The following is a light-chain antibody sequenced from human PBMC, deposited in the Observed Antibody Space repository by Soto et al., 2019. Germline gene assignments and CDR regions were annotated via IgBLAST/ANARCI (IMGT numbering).Light chain of an antibody. Sequence: DIQMTQSPSSLSASVGDRVTITCRASQSIDYYLNWYQQKPGKAPKLLIYAASSLQSGVPSRFSGSGSGTDFTLTISSLQPEDFATYYCQQSYNTFTFGPGTKVDIK. J-gene: IGKJ3*01. V-gene: IGKV1-39*01. CDR1: QSIDYY. CDR2: AAS. CDR3: QQSYNTFT.